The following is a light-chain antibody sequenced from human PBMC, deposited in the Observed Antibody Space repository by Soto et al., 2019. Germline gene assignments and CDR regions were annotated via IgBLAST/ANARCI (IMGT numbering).Light chain of an antibody. CDR3: QQYGSSPPYT. J-gene: IGKJ2*01. V-gene: IGKV3-20*01. CDR1: QSVSSSY. CDR2: GAS. Sequence: EIVLTQSPGTLSLSPGERATLSCRASQSVSSSYLAWSQQKPGQAPMLLIYGASSRATGIPDRFSGSGSGTYFTLTISRLEPEDFAVYYCQQYGSSPPYTFGQGTKLEIK.